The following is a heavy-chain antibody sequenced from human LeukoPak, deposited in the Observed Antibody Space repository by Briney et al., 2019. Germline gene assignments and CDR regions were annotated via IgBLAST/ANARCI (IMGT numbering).Heavy chain of an antibody. CDR2: IYSGGST. V-gene: IGHV3-53*01. J-gene: IGHJ2*01. D-gene: IGHD5-18*01. CDR3: ARTYSYGPWYFDL. CDR1: GFTVSSNY. Sequence: PGGSLRLSCAASGFTVSSNYMSWVRQAPGKGLEWVSVIYSGGSTYYADSVKGRFTISRDNSKNTLYLQMNSLRAEDTAVYYCARTYSYGPWYFDLWGRGTLVTVSS.